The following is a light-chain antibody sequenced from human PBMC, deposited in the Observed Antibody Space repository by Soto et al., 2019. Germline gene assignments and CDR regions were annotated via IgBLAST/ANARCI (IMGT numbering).Light chain of an antibody. CDR1: QSVSSTY. CDR2: GAS. V-gene: IGKV3-20*01. Sequence: PGERATLSCRASQSVSSTYLAWYQQKPGQGPRLLIYGASSRATGISDRFSGSGSGTDFTLTISRLEPGDFAVYYCQQYGSSPRTFGQGTKLEIK. J-gene: IGKJ2*01. CDR3: QQYGSSPRT.